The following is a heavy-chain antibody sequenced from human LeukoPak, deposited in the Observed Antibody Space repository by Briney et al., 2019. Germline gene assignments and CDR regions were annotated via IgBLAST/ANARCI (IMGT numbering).Heavy chain of an antibody. D-gene: IGHD6-13*01. Sequence: PGGSLRLSCAAPGFTFSSYSMNWVRQAPGKGLEWVSYISSSSSTIYYADSVKGRFTISRDNAKNSLYLQMNSLRDEDTAVYYCARDHSSSWYVFYFDYWGQGTLVTVSS. CDR2: ISSSSSTI. CDR3: ARDHSSSWYVFYFDY. J-gene: IGHJ4*02. CDR1: GFTFSSYS. V-gene: IGHV3-48*02.